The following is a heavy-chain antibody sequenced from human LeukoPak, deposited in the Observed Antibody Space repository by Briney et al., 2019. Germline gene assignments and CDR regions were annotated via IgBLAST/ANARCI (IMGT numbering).Heavy chain of an antibody. CDR2: IRYDGSNK. CDR1: GFTFSSYD. Sequence: GGSLRLSCAASGFTFSSYDMHWVRQAPGKGLEWVAFIRYDGSNKYNADSVKGRFTISRDNSKNTLYLQMNSLRAEDTAVYYCAKEARFGYYDSSGYYKAFDYWGQGTLVTVSS. CDR3: AKEARFGYYDSSGYYKAFDY. V-gene: IGHV3-30*02. J-gene: IGHJ4*02. D-gene: IGHD3-22*01.